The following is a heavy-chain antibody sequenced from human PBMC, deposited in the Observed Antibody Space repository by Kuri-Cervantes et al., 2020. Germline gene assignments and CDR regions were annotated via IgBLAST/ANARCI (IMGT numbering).Heavy chain of an antibody. CDR2: TSYNGGVK. V-gene: IGHV3-30*18. CDR3: TKESDAFDI. Sequence: GGSLRLSCAASGFTFSSYWMNWVRQAPGKGLEWVAGTSYNGGVKYYDGSMEGRFIISKDTANNTLYLQMNSLRLGDTATYYCTKESDAFDIWGQGTMVTVSS. CDR1: GFTFSSYW. J-gene: IGHJ3*02.